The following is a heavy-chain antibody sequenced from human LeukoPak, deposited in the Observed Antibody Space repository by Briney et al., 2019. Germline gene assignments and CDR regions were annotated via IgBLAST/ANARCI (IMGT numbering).Heavy chain of an antibody. CDR2: ISAYNGNT. V-gene: IGHV1-18*01. CDR3: ARDKWELHWFDP. Sequence: ASVKLSCKASGYTFTSYGISWVRQAPGQGLEWMGWISAYNGNTNYAQKLQGRVTMTTDTSTSTAYMELSSLRSDDTAVYYCARDKWELHWFDPWGQGTLVTVSS. CDR1: GYTFTSYG. J-gene: IGHJ5*02. D-gene: IGHD1-26*01.